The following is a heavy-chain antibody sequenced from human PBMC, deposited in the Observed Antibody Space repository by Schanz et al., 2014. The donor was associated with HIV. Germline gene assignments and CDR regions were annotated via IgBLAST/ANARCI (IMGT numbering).Heavy chain of an antibody. CDR1: GFTFSDYS. CDR2: IGGGKSSSI. D-gene: IGHD3-10*01. J-gene: IGHJ4*02. CDR3: ARDDYYKKNKEFVTLFGH. V-gene: IGHV3-48*02. Sequence: EVQLVESGGGVVQPGRSLRLSCAASGFTFSDYSMNWVRQAPGKGLEWLAYIGGGKSSSIYYADSVKGRFTISRDNAKRLMYLQMDGLGDEDTAVYFCARDDYYKKNKEFVTLFGHWGRGTLVTVSS.